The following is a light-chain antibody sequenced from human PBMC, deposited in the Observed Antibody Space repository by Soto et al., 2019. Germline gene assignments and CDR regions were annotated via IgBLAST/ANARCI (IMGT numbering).Light chain of an antibody. CDR2: EVN. CDR3: TSYTSSGPWV. Sequence: QSALTQPASVSGSPGQSITISCTGTSGDVGGYNYVSWYQLDPGKAPKLIIYEVNNRPSGVSNRFSGSKSGNTASLTISGLQAEDEAAYYCTSYTSSGPWVFGGGTKVTVL. V-gene: IGLV2-14*01. J-gene: IGLJ3*02. CDR1: SGDVGGYNY.